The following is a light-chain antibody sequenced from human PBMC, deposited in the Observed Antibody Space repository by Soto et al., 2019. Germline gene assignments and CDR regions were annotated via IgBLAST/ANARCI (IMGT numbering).Light chain of an antibody. Sequence: QSVLTQPASVSGSPGQSITISCTGTSSDVGSYNLVSWYQQHPGKAPKLMIYEGSKRPSGVSNRFSGSKSGTSATLGITGLQTGDEADYYCGTWNSSLSSLVFGGGTKLTVL. J-gene: IGLJ2*01. CDR3: GTWNSSLSSLV. CDR1: SSDVGSYNL. V-gene: IGLV2-14*02. CDR2: EGS.